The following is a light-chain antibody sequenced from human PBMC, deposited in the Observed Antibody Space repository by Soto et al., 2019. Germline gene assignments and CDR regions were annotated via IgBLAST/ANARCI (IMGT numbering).Light chain of an antibody. CDR2: LNSDGSH. V-gene: IGLV4-69*01. Sequence: QSVLTQSPSASASLGASVKLTCTLSSGHSSYAIAWHQQQPEKGPRYLMKLNSDGSHYKGGGIPDRFSGSSSGAERYLTISSLQYEDEDDYSWQTWCTGIKVFGTGTKLTVL. CDR1: SGHSSYA. CDR3: QTWCTGIKV. J-gene: IGLJ1*01.